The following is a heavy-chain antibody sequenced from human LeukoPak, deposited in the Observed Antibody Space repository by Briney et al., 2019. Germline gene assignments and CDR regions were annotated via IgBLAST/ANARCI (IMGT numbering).Heavy chain of an antibody. J-gene: IGHJ4*02. CDR1: GGSISGSISSYY. CDR2: IYYSGST. V-gene: IGHV4-61*05. Sequence: SETLSLTCTVSGGSISGSISSYYWNWIRQPPGKGLEWIGYIYYSGSTNYNPSLKSRVTISVDTSKNQFSLKLSSVTAADTAVYYCARMVNIPHPLDYWGQGTLVTVSS. D-gene: IGHD2-21*01. CDR3: ARMVNIPHPLDY.